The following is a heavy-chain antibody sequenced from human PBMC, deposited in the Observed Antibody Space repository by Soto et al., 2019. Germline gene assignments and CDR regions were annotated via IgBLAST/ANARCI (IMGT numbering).Heavy chain of an antibody. Sequence: QVQLVQSGAEVKKPGASVKVSCKASGYTFTNYGINWVRQAPGQGLEWLGWVSAYNGERRYAQRVQARVIMTTETSTTTAYMELRSLRSEDTAVYYCSRGTSIPASGDYWGQGTLVTVSS. D-gene: IGHD6-6*01. V-gene: IGHV1-18*01. CDR1: GYTFTNYG. CDR3: SRGTSIPASGDY. J-gene: IGHJ4*01. CDR2: VSAYNGER.